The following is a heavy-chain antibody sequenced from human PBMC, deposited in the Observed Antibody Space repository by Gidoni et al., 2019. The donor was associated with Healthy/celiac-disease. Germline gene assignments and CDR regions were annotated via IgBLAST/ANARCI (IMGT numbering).Heavy chain of an antibody. J-gene: IGHJ6*02. CDR3: ARDFPAAQGYCSSTSCFNYYYGMDV. V-gene: IGHV3-30-3*01. D-gene: IGHD2-2*01. Sequence: WVAVISYDGSNKYYADSVKGRFTISRDNSKNTLYLQMNSLRAEDTAVYYCARDFPAAQGYCSSTSCFNYYYGMDVWGQGTTVTVSS. CDR2: ISYDGSNK.